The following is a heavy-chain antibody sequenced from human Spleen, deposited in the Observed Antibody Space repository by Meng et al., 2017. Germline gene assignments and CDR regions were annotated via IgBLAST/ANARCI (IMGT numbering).Heavy chain of an antibody. J-gene: IGHJ2*01. Sequence: SETLSLTCAVSGGSISSGSHYWTWIRQPAGKGLEWIGRIYTSGSTNYNPSLKSRVTISLDTSKNQLSLKLKSVTAADTAVYYCAREQLRYDSSWYERWFFDLWGRGTLVTVSS. CDR1: GGSISSGSHY. V-gene: IGHV4-61*02. D-gene: IGHD6-13*01. CDR3: AREQLRYDSSWYERWFFDL. CDR2: IYTSGST.